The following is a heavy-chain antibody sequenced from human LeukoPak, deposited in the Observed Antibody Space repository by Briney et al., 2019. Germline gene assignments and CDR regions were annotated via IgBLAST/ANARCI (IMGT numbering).Heavy chain of an antibody. Sequence: SQTLSLTCAISGDSVSSNSAAWNWIRQSPSGGLERLGTTYSRSKWYNDYAVSVKSRMTINPDTSKNQFSLQLNPVTPEDTAVYYCAIGYDSSGHYHDAFDFWGQGTMVTVSS. D-gene: IGHD3-22*01. CDR3: AIGYDSSGHYHDAFDF. CDR2: TYSRSKWYN. J-gene: IGHJ3*01. V-gene: IGHV6-1*01. CDR1: GDSVSSNSAA.